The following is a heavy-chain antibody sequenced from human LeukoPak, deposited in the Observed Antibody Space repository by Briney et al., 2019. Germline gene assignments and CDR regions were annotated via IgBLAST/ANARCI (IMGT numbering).Heavy chain of an antibody. J-gene: IGHJ3*02. CDR3: AKDPWPQPGDAFDI. CDR2: INPSGGST. D-gene: IGHD2-2*01. V-gene: IGHV1-46*01. CDR1: GYTFSSYY. Sequence: GASVKVSCKASGYTFSSYYMHWVRQAPGQGLEWMGIINPSGGSTSYAQKFQGRVTMTRDMSTSTVYMELSSLRSEDTAVYYCAKDPWPQPGDAFDIWGQGTMVTVSS.